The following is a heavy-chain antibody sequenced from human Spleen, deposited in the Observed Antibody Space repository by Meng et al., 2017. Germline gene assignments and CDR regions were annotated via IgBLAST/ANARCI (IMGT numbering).Heavy chain of an antibody. Sequence: SLKISCAASGFTFDDYAMHWVRQAPGKGLEWVSGISWNSGSIGYADSVKGRFTISRDNAKNSLYLQMNSLRAEDTALYYCAKDRATAGIISPYNGMDVWGQGTTVTVSS. J-gene: IGHJ6*02. CDR3: AKDRATAGIISPYNGMDV. CDR2: ISWNSGSI. V-gene: IGHV3-9*01. D-gene: IGHD6-13*01. CDR1: GFTFDDYA.